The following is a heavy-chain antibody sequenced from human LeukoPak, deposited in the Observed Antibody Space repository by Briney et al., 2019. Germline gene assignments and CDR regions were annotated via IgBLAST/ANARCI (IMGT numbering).Heavy chain of an antibody. J-gene: IGHJ6*02. CDR1: GYTFTSYY. V-gene: IGHV1-18*04. CDR3: ARDPSLSSWSYYYYYGMDV. CDR2: ISAYNGNT. Sequence: ASVKVSCKASGYTFTSYYMHWVRQAPGQGLEWMGWISAYNGNTNYAQKLQGRVTMTTDTSTSTAYMELRSLRSDDTAVYYCARDPSLSSWSYYYYYGMDVWGQGTTVTVSS. D-gene: IGHD6-13*01.